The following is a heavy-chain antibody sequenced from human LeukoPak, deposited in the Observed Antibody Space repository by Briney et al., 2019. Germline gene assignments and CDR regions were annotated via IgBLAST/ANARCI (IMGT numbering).Heavy chain of an antibody. Sequence: GGSLRLSCAASGFTFSSYAMSWVRQAPGKGLEWVSAISGSGGSTYYADSVKGRFTISRDNSKNTLYLQMNSLRAEDTAVYYCAKGRRAVAGRLSAFDIWGQGTMVTVSS. CDR1: GFTFSSYA. CDR3: AKGRRAVAGRLSAFDI. J-gene: IGHJ3*02. D-gene: IGHD6-19*01. V-gene: IGHV3-23*01. CDR2: ISGSGGST.